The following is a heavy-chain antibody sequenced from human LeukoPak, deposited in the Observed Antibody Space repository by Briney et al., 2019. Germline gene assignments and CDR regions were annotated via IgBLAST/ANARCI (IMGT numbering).Heavy chain of an antibody. D-gene: IGHD7-27*01. CDR2: INHSGST. CDR3: AKGRRSSQLGINWFDP. CDR1: GGSFSGYY. V-gene: IGHV4-34*01. J-gene: IGHJ5*02. Sequence: SETLSLTCAVYGGSFSGYYWSWIRQPPGKGLEWIGEINHSGSTNYNPSLKSRVTISVDTSKNQFSLKLSSVTAADTAVYYCAKGRRSSQLGINWFDPWGQGTLVTVSS.